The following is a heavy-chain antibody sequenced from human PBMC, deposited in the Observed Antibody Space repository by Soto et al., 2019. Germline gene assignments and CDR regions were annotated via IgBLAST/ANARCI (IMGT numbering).Heavy chain of an antibody. CDR2: ISVFNGDT. J-gene: IGHJ6*02. CDR1: GYTSSSYG. CDR3: ATKDDHKDDQPYYYGMDV. V-gene: IGHV1-18*01. Sequence: QVQLLQSGGEVKTPGASVKVSCKALGYTSSSYGINWVRQAPGQGLEWMGWISVFNGDTKYAQKFRGRVAITKDPGPSTAHMELRSLRSDDAAVYFCATKDDHKDDQPYYYGMDVWGQGTTVAVSS. D-gene: IGHD3-16*01.